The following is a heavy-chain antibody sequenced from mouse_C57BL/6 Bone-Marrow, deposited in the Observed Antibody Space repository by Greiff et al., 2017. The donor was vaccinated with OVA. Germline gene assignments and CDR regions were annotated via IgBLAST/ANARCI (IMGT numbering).Heavy chain of an antibody. CDR3: ARHNYSNYVRMDY. V-gene: IGHV5-6*01. J-gene: IGHJ4*01. CDR2: ISSGGSYT. Sequence: EVKVVESGGDLVKPGGSLKLSCAASGFTFSSYGMSWVRQTPDKRLEWVATISSGGSYTYYPDSVKGRFTISRDNAKNTLYLQMSSLKSEDTAMYYCARHNYSNYVRMDYWGQGTSVTVSS. D-gene: IGHD2-5*01. CDR1: GFTFSSYG.